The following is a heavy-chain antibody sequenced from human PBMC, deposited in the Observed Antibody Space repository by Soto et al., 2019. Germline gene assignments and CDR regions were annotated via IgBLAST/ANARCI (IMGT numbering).Heavy chain of an antibody. CDR3: AHSFYYDFWSGYGGLFDY. V-gene: IGHV2-5*02. D-gene: IGHD3-3*01. J-gene: IGHJ4*02. CDR2: IYWDDDK. CDR1: GFSLSTSGVG. Sequence: SGPTLGKPTQTLTLTCTFSGFSLSTSGVGVGWIRQPPGKALEWLALIYWDDDKRYSPSLKSRLTITKDTSKNQVVLTMTNMDPVDTATYYCAHSFYYDFWSGYGGLFDYWGQGTLVTVSS.